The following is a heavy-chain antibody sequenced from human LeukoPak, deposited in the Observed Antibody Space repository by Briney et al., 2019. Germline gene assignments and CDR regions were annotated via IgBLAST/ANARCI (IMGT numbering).Heavy chain of an antibody. Sequence: ASVKVSCKASGYIFSSYYMYWVRQAPGQGLEWMGIINPSGGSIRYAQKFQGRVTMTSDTSTSTVYMELSSLRSEDTAVYYCARRLGLRWDLQAFDIWGQGTMVTVSS. J-gene: IGHJ3*02. D-gene: IGHD4-23*01. CDR1: GYIFSSYY. CDR3: ARRLGLRWDLQAFDI. CDR2: INPSGGSI. V-gene: IGHV1-46*01.